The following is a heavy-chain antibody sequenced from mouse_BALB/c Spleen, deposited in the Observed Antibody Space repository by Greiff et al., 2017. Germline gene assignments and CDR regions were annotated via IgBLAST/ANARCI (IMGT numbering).Heavy chain of an antibody. CDR2: IRLKSNNYAT. D-gene: IGHD2-2*01. J-gene: IGHJ4*01. CDR3: ILYGYDEAMDY. Sequence: EVKLVESGGGLVQPGGSMKLSCVASGFTFSNYWMNWVRQSPEKGLEWVAEIRLKSNNYATHYAESVKGRFTISRDDSKSSVYLQMNNLRAEDTGIYYCILYGYDEAMDYWGQGTSVTVSS. CDR1: GFTFSNYW. V-gene: IGHV6-6*02.